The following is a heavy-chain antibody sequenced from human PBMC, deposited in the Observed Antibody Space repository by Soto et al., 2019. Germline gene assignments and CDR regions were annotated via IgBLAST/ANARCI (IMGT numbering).Heavy chain of an antibody. J-gene: IGHJ4*02. V-gene: IGHV4-59*01. CDR1: GDSISTFY. CDR2: IYYTGST. CDR3: ARQRGNYFDY. Sequence: SETLSLTCTVSGDSISTFYWSGIRQPPGKGLEWIGYIYYTGSTNYNPSLKSRVTMSVDTSKKQFSLKLTPVNAADTAVYYCARQRGNYFDYWAQGSLVTVSS. D-gene: IGHD3-10*01.